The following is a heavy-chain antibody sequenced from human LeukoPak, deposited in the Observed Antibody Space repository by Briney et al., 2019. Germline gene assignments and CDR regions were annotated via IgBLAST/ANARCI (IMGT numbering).Heavy chain of an antibody. Sequence: GGSLRLSCVVSGFTFNRCWMNWVRQAPGKGLEWVAHINPDGRDTYYVDSVKGRFTISRDNAQNSMYLQMNSLRIEDTAVYYCTSWGDTTAEYFQRWGQGTLVTVSS. CDR3: TSWGDTTAEYFQR. V-gene: IGHV3-7*01. CDR2: INPDGRDT. CDR1: GFTFNRCW. J-gene: IGHJ1*01. D-gene: IGHD2-21*02.